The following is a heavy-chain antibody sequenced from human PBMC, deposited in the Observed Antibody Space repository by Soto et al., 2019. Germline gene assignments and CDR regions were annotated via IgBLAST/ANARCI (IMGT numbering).Heavy chain of an antibody. CDR3: AIDKGRGQLGGNYYYALDV. CDR2: IIPIFRTP. J-gene: IGHJ6*02. D-gene: IGHD1-1*01. CDR1: GDTFDTFA. V-gene: IGHV1-69*05. Sequence: QVQLVQSGAEVLKPGSSVKLSCKTSGDTFDTFAISWVRQAPGQGLEWMGGIIPIFRTPDYTQKFQGRVTITSDVSTSTAYMELSSLRSEDTAVYDCAIDKGRGQLGGNYYYALDVWCQGTTVTVSS.